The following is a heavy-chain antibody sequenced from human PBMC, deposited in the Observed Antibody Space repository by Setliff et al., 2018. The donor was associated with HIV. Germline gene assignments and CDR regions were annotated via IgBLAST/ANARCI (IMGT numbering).Heavy chain of an antibody. CDR1: GYIFTSYG. CDR2: SSADNGDT. Sequence: ASVKVSCKASGYIFTSYGISWVRQAPGEGLEWMGWSSADNGDTNYAQKIQGRVTMTTDTSTSTAYMELRSLRNDDAAVYYCARSPNGGNFWSGYFVLDYWGQGTLVTVSS. CDR3: ARSPNGGNFWSGYFVLDY. V-gene: IGHV1-18*01. D-gene: IGHD3-3*01. J-gene: IGHJ4*02.